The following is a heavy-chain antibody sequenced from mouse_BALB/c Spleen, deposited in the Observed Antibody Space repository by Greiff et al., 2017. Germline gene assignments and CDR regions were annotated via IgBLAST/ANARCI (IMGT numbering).Heavy chain of an antibody. D-gene: IGHD2-4*01. CDR1: GFAFSSYD. Sequence: EVHLVESGGGLVKPGGSLKLSCAASGFAFSSYDMSWVRQTPEKRLEWVAYISSGGGSTYYPDTVKGRFTISRDNAKNTLYLQMSSLKSEDTAMYYCARLPLINYYAMDYWGQGTSVTVSS. CDR2: ISSGGGST. V-gene: IGHV5-12-1*01. CDR3: ARLPLINYYAMDY. J-gene: IGHJ4*01.